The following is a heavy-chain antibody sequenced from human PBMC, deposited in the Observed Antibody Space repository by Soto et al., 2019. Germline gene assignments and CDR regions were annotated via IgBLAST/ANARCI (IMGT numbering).Heavy chain of an antibody. J-gene: IGHJ6*02. Sequence: PSETLSLTCTVSGGSISIYYWSWIRQPPGKGLEWIGYIYYSGSTNYNPSLKSRVTISVDTSKNQFSLKLSSVTAADTAVYYCASTSGDYVGYYYGMDVWGQGTTVTVSS. CDR1: GGSISIYY. V-gene: IGHV4-59*08. D-gene: IGHD4-17*01. CDR2: IYYSGST. CDR3: ASTSGDYVGYYYGMDV.